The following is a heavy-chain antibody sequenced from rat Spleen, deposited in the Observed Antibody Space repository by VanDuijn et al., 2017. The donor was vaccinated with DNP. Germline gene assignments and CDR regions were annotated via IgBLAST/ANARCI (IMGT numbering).Heavy chain of an antibody. CDR2: VTNAGST. V-gene: IGHV3-3*01. CDR1: GLSITNNFK. J-gene: IGHJ2*01. D-gene: IGHD1-7*01. Sequence: EVLLQESGPGLVKPSQSLSLTCSVTGLSITNNFKWSWIRKFPGNRLEWMGYVTNAGSTDYNPTRKSRISITTDTSKNQFFLQVNSVSTEEKATYYCAIHMGGFDYWGQGVMVTVSS. CDR3: AIHMGGFDY.